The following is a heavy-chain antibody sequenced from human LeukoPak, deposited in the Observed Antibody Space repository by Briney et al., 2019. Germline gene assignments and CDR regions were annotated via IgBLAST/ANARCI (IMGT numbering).Heavy chain of an antibody. CDR2: INPNSGGT. V-gene: IGHV1-2*02. Sequence: ASVKVSCKASGYTFTGYYMHWVRQAPGQGLEWMGWINPNSGGTNYAQKFQGRVTMTRDTSISTAYMELSRLRSDDTAVYYYARGGGLGCSGGSCYGHYYYGMDVWGQGTTVTVSS. J-gene: IGHJ6*02. D-gene: IGHD2-15*01. CDR1: GYTFTGYY. CDR3: ARGGGLGCSGGSCYGHYYYGMDV.